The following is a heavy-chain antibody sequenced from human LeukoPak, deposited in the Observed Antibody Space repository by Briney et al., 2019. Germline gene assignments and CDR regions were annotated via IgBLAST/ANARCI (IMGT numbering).Heavy chain of an antibody. V-gene: IGHV4-59*01. D-gene: IGHD4-23*01. Sequence: SETLSLTCAVSGGSISSYYWTWIRQPPGKGLEWIGNIYYTGSTNYNPSLKSRVTISVDTSKNHFSLKLNSMTAADTAVYYCARDRLRWSLGGRDYWGQGALVTVSS. CDR3: ARDRLRWSLGGRDY. CDR1: GGSISSYY. CDR2: IYYTGST. J-gene: IGHJ4*02.